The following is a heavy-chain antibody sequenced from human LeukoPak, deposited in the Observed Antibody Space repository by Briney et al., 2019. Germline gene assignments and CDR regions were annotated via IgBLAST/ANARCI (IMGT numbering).Heavy chain of an antibody. Sequence: GGSLRFSCAASGFTFSHHYTSWIRQAPGKGLEWISYITRSGAFYADSVKGRFTISRDNAKNSLYLQMNSLRVEDTAVYYCARDGDTTSKVDYLGQGTLVTVSS. CDR3: ARDGDTTSKVDY. CDR2: ITRSGA. CDR1: GFTFSHHY. V-gene: IGHV3-11*01. D-gene: IGHD7-27*01. J-gene: IGHJ4*02.